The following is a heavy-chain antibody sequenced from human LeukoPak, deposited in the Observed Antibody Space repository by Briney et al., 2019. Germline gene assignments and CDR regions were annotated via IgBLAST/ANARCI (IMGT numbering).Heavy chain of an antibody. CDR1: GGSIRSSYYY. D-gene: IGHD3-10*01. CDR3: ARAVGSTDYYGVDV. CDR2: IYDSGST. Sequence: SETLSLTCTVSGGSIRSSYYYWGWIRQPPGKGLEWIGSIYDSGSTYYNPSLKSRVTISVDTSKNQFSLKLNSVTAADTAVYYCARAVGSTDYYGVDVWGQGTTVTVSS. V-gene: IGHV4-39*01. J-gene: IGHJ6*02.